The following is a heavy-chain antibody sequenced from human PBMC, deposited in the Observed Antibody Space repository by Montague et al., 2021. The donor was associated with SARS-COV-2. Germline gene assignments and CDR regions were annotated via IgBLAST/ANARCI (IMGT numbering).Heavy chain of an antibody. CDR1: GFTISLYS. Sequence: SLRLSSAASGFTISLYSMNWVRQAPGKGLEWVSYITGTSSLVHYADSVKGRFTISRDNAQNSLYLQMNSLRDEDAAVYYCARSTGHFDYWGLGTPVTVSS. CDR2: ITGTSSLV. J-gene: IGHJ4*02. V-gene: IGHV3-48*02. CDR3: ARSTGHFDY. D-gene: IGHD7-27*01.